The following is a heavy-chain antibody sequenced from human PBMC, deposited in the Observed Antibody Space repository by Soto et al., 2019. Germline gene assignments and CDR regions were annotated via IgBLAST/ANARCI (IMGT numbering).Heavy chain of an antibody. CDR2: INPSGGST. J-gene: IGHJ6*03. CDR1: GYTFTSYY. CDR3: ARGAYYYGSGSYTHYYMDV. Sequence: ASVKVSCKASGYTFTSYYMHWVRQAPGQGLEWMGIINPSGGSTSYAQKFQGRVTMTRDTSTSTVYMELSSLRSEDTAVYYRARGAYYYGSGSYTHYYMDVWGKGTTVTVSS. D-gene: IGHD3-10*01. V-gene: IGHV1-46*03.